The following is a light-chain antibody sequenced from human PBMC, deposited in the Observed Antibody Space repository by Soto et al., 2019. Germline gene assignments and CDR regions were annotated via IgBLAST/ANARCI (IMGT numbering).Light chain of an antibody. V-gene: IGKV3-11*01. Sequence: EIVLTQSPATLSLSPGERVTLSCRASQNIGISLAWYQQKPDQAPRLLIYDASNRATGIPARFRGSGSGTDFTLTISSLETEDFALYYCQQRHNWPPITFGGGTKVEIK. J-gene: IGKJ4*01. CDR2: DAS. CDR3: QQRHNWPPIT. CDR1: QNIGIS.